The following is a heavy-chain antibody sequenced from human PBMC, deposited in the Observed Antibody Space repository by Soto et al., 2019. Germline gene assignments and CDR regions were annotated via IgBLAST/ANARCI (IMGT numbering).Heavy chain of an antibody. Sequence: GGSLRLSCAASGFTFSSYSMNWVRQAPGKGLEWVSSISSSSSYIYYADSVKGRFTISRDNAKNSLYLQMNSLRAEDTAVYYCARDYYGSGSYYKEPFRFDYWGQGTLVTVSS. CDR2: ISSSSSYI. CDR3: ARDYYGSGSYYKEPFRFDY. D-gene: IGHD3-10*01. CDR1: GFTFSSYS. J-gene: IGHJ4*02. V-gene: IGHV3-21*01.